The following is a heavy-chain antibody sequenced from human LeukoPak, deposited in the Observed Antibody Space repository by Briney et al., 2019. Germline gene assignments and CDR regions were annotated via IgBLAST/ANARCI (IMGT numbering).Heavy chain of an antibody. CDR2: ISSSSYI. J-gene: IGHJ4*02. D-gene: IGHD3-22*01. V-gene: IGHV3-21*01. Sequence: GGSLRLSCAASGFTFSSYSMNWVRQAPGKGLEWVSSISSSSYIYYVDSVKGRFTISRDNAKNSLYLQMNSLRAEDTAVYYCAREDYYDSSGYSLHDYWGQGTLVTVSS. CDR1: GFTFSSYS. CDR3: AREDYYDSSGYSLHDY.